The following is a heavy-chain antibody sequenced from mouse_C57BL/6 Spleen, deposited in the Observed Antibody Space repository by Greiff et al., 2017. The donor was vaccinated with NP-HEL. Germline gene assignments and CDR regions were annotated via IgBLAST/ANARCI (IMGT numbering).Heavy chain of an antibody. D-gene: IGHD3-2*02. CDR3: ASTAEATDYYALDY. Sequence: QVQLQQPGAELVKPGASVKMSCKASGYTFTSYWITWVKQRPGQGLEWIGDIYPGSGSTNYNEKFKSKATLTVDTSTCTAYVQLSSLTSEDSAVEYYASTAEATDYYALDYWGQGTSVTVSS. CDR1: GYTFTSYW. CDR2: IYPGSGST. V-gene: IGHV1-55*01. J-gene: IGHJ4*01.